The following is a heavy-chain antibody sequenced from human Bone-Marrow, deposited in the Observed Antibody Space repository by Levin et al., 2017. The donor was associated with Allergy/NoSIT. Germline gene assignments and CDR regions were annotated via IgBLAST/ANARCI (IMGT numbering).Heavy chain of an antibody. Sequence: GGSLRLSCAASGFTLRNDGMDWVRQAPGKGLVGVAFINAEGRTTWYADSVKGRFTLSRDNAKNSLDLQMNSLRAEDTAVYYCARGRDYGMDVWGEGTTVIVSP. V-gene: IGHV3-74*01. CDR1: GFTLRNDG. J-gene: IGHJ6*04. CDR2: INAEGRTT. CDR3: ARGRDYGMDV.